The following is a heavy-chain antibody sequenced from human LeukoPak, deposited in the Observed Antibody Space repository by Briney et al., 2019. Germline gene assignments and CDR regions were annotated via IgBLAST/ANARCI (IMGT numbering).Heavy chain of an antibody. CDR1: GGSFSGYY. D-gene: IGHD2-15*01. CDR2: INHSGST. V-gene: IGHV4-34*01. J-gene: IGHJ4*02. Sequence: PSETLSLTCAVYGGSFSGYYWSWIRQPPGKGLEWIGEINHSGSTNYNPSLKSRVTISVDTSKNQFSLKLSSVTAADTAVYCCARVYDCSGGSCYGGFDYWGQGTLVTVSS. CDR3: ARVYDCSGGSCYGGFDY.